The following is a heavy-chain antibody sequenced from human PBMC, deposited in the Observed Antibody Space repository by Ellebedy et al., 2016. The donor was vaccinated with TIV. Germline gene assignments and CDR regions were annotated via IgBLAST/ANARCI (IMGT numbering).Heavy chain of an antibody. CDR1: GFTFSSYA. D-gene: IGHD3-22*01. CDR3: ARDLGLDYDRFMDV. Sequence: GGSLRLXCAASGFTFSSYAMHWVRQAPGKGLEWVAVISYDGSNKYYADSVKGRFTISRDNSKNTLYLQMNSLRAEDTAVYYCARDLGLDYDRFMDVWGQGTTVTVSS. CDR2: ISYDGSNK. J-gene: IGHJ6*02. V-gene: IGHV3-30-3*01.